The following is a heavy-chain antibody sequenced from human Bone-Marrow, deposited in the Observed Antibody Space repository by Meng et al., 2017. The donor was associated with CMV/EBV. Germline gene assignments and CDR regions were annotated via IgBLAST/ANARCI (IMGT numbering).Heavy chain of an antibody. V-gene: IGHV3-21*01. CDR1: GFTFSSYS. Sequence: GESLKISCAASGFTFSSYSMNWVRQAPGKGLEWVSSISSSSSYIYYADSVKGRFTISRDNAKNSLYLQMNSLRAEDTAVYYCARLTSPGDYWGQGTRVTVYS. CDR2: ISSSSSYI. J-gene: IGHJ4*02. CDR3: ARLTSPGDY. D-gene: IGHD6-6*01.